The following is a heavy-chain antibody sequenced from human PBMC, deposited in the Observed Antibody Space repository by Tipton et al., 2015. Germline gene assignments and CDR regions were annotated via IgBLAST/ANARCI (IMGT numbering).Heavy chain of an antibody. V-gene: IGHV4-39*01. CDR3: ARGVDYYDSSGYSWFDP. CDR2: IYYSGKT. Sequence: TLSLTGTVSGGPISNHRYYWGWIRQPPGKGLEYIGSIYYSGKTYYNPSFRSRVTVSVDTSKDQFSLKVNSVTAADTAVYYCARGVDYYDSSGYSWFDPWGQGTLVTVSS. CDR1: GGPISNHRYY. D-gene: IGHD3-22*01. J-gene: IGHJ5*02.